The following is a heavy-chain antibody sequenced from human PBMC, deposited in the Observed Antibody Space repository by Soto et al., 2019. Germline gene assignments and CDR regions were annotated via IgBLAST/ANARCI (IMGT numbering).Heavy chain of an antibody. CDR2: INAGNGNT. CDR3: ARGDVLRLLEWLPTHFDY. D-gene: IGHD3-3*01. Sequence: ASVKVSCKASGYTFTSYAMHWVRQAPGQRLEWMGWINAGNGNTKYSQKFQGRVTITRDTSASTAYMELSSLRSEDTAVYYCARGDVLRLLEWLPTHFDYWGQGTLVTVSS. J-gene: IGHJ4*02. CDR1: GYTFTSYA. V-gene: IGHV1-3*01.